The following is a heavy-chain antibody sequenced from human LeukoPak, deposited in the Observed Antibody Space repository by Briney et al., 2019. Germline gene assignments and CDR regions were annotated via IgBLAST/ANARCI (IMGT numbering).Heavy chain of an antibody. CDR1: GGSFSGYY. D-gene: IGHD6-6*01. V-gene: IGHV4-34*01. J-gene: IGHJ5*02. Sequence: SETLSLTCAVYGGSFSGYYWSWIRQPPGKGLEWIGEINHSGSTNYNPSLKSRVTISVDTSKNQFSLKLSSVTAADTAVYYCARSMQLVLNGGGNWFDPWGQGTLVTVFS. CDR3: ARSMQLVLNGGGNWFDP. CDR2: INHSGST.